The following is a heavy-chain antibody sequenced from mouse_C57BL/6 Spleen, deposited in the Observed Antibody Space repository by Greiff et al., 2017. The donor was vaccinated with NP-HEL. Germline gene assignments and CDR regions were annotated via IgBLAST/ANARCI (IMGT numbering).Heavy chain of an antibody. D-gene: IGHD1-1*01. Sequence: EVQRVESGGGLVKPGGSLKLSCAASGFTFSSYAMSWVRQTPEKRLEWVATISDGGSYTYYPDNVKGRFTISRDNAKNNLYLQMSHLKSEDTAMYYCARDRGTVRSFDYWGQGTTLTVSS. CDR2: ISDGGSYT. CDR3: ARDRGTVRSFDY. J-gene: IGHJ2*01. CDR1: GFTFSSYA. V-gene: IGHV5-4*01.